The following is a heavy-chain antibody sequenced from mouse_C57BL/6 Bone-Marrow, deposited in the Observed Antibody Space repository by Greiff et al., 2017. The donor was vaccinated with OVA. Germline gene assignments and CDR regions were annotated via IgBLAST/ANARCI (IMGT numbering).Heavy chain of an antibody. CDR2: IFPGSGST. J-gene: IGHJ1*03. Sequence: QVQLQQSGPELVKPGASVTISCKASGYTFTDYYINWVKQRPGQGLEWIGWIFPGSGSTYYNEKFKGKAILTVDKSSSTAYMLLSSLTSEYSAVYFGAGREILILYYWYVDFWGTGTTVTVSA. CDR1: GYTFTDYY. V-gene: IGHV1-75*01. CDR3: AGREILILYYWYVDF. D-gene: IGHD1-1*01.